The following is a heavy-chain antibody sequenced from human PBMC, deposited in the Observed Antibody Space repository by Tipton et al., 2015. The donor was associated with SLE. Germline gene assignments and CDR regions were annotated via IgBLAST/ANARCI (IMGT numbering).Heavy chain of an antibody. V-gene: IGHV4-4*07. Sequence: TLSLTCTVSGDSITSDYWTWIRQPAGKGLEWVGHIYTSGSTNYNPSLKSRVTISVDTSKNQFSLKLSSVTAADTAVYYCARGNIVASSFDYWGPGTLVTVSS. J-gene: IGHJ4*02. CDR3: ARGNIVASSFDY. CDR1: GDSITSDY. CDR2: IYTSGST. D-gene: IGHD5-12*01.